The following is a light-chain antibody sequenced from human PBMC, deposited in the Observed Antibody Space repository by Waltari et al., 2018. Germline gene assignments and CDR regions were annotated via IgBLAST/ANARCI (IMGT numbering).Light chain of an antibody. CDR2: HTS. CDR1: QSVAKY. J-gene: IGKJ1*01. Sequence: EIVLTQSPGTLSLSPGERATLSCRASQSVAKYLAWYQQKPGQAPRLLIYHTSNRANGIPDRVSGRGAGTDFSLTISRLDPEDFAVYYCQKYDSLPATFGQGTKVEIK. V-gene: IGKV3-20*01. CDR3: QKYDSLPAT.